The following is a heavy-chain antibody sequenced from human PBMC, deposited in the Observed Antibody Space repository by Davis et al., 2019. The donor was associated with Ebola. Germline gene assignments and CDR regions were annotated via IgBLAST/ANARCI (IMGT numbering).Heavy chain of an antibody. V-gene: IGHV4-4*09. J-gene: IGHJ4*02. Sequence: PSETLSLTCSVSGGSSRNYYWTWIRQPPGKGLEWIGYIYNGGHTNYNPSLKSRVTISLDTSRIQFSLKLKSVTAADTAMYYCALGYFGQDPLDFWGQGAMVTVSS. CDR3: ALGYFGQDPLDF. D-gene: IGHD3-9*01. CDR1: GGSSRNYY. CDR2: IYNGGHT.